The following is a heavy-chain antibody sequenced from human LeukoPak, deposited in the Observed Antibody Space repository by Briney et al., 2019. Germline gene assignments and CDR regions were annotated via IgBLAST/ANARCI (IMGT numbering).Heavy chain of an antibody. CDR1: GGSISSYY. V-gene: IGHV4-59*01. D-gene: IGHD3-3*01. Sequence: PSETLSLACTVSGGSISSYYWSWIRQPPGKGLEWIGYIYYSGSTNYNPSLKSRVTISVDTSKNQFSLKLSSVTAADTAVYYCARDRSGYYDFWSGFDYWGQGTLVTVSS. CDR2: IYYSGST. J-gene: IGHJ4*02. CDR3: ARDRSGYYDFWSGFDY.